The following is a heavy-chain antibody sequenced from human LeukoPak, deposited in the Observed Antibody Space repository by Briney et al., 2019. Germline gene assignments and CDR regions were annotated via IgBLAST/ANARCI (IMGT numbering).Heavy chain of an antibody. Sequence: ASVKVSCKASGYTFTSYGISWVRQAPGQGLEWMGWINPNSGGTNYAQKFQGRVTMTRDTSISTAYMELSRLRSDDTAVYYCARSLVGATNWFDPWGQGTLVTVSS. CDR2: INPNSGGT. CDR1: GYTFTSYG. CDR3: ARSLVGATNWFDP. D-gene: IGHD1-26*01. J-gene: IGHJ5*02. V-gene: IGHV1-2*02.